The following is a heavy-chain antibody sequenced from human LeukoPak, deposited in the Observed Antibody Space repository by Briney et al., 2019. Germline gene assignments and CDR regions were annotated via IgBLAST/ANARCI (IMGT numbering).Heavy chain of an antibody. CDR1: GYTFTSYG. Sequence: ASVEVSCKASGYTFTSYGISWVRQAPGQGLEWMGWISAYNGNTNYAQKLQGRVTMTTDTSTSTAYMELRSLRSDDTAVYYCARTEYSSSSGWFDPWGQGTLVTVSS. CDR2: ISAYNGNT. D-gene: IGHD6-6*01. CDR3: ARTEYSSSSGWFDP. J-gene: IGHJ5*02. V-gene: IGHV1-18*01.